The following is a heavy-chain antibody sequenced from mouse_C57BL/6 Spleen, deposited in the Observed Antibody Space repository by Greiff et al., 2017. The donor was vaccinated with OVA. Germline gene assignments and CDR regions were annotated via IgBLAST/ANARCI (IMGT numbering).Heavy chain of an antibody. Sequence: QVQLKQSGAELVRPGASVTLSCKASGYTFTDYEMHWVKQTPVHGLEWIGAIDPETGGTAYNQKFKGKAILTADKSSSTAYMELRSLTSEDSAVYYCTRSGYYGSRGDFDYWGQGTTLTVSS. CDR3: TRSGYYGSRGDFDY. D-gene: IGHD1-1*01. CDR1: GYTFTDYE. CDR2: IDPETGGT. V-gene: IGHV1-15*01. J-gene: IGHJ2*01.